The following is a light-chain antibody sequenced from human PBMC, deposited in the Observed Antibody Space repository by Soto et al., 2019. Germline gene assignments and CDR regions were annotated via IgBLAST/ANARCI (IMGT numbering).Light chain of an antibody. V-gene: IGKV1-9*01. CDR2: AAS. J-gene: IGKJ1*01. CDR3: QQRNSYPRT. CDR1: QGISSY. Sequence: DIQLTQSPSFLSASVGAMVTITFRASQGISSYLAWYQQKPGKAPKLLIYAASTLQSGVPSRFSGSGSGTEFTLTISSLQPEDFATYYCQQRNSYPRTSGQGTKVDIK.